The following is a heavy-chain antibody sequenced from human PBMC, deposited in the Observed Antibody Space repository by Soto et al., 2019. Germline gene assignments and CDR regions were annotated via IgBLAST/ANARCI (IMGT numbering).Heavy chain of an antibody. J-gene: IGHJ5*02. CDR3: ARWWELLASNWFDP. D-gene: IGHD1-26*01. Sequence: ASVKVSCKASGYTFTGYYMHWVRQAPGQGLEWMGWINPNSGGTNYAQKFQGRVTMTRDTPISTAYMELSRLRSDDTAVYYCARWWELLASNWFDPWGQGTLVTVYS. CDR2: INPNSGGT. CDR1: GYTFTGYY. V-gene: IGHV1-2*02.